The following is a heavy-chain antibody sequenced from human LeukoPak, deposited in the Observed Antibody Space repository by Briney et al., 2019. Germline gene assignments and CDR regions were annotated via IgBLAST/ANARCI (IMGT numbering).Heavy chain of an antibody. V-gene: IGHV1-46*01. D-gene: IGHD2-15*01. CDR3: ARDPAYCSGGSCQSWFDP. CDR1: GYTFTRYY. J-gene: IGHJ5*02. Sequence: ASVKVSCKASGYTFTRYYMHWVRQAPGQGLEWMGIINPSGGSTSYAQKFQGRVTMTRDTSTSTVYMELSSLRSEDTAVYYCARDPAYCSGGSCQSWFDPWGQGTLVTVSS. CDR2: INPSGGST.